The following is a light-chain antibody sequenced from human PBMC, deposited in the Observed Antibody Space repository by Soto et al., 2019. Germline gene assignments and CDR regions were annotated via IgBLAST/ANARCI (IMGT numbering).Light chain of an antibody. CDR3: CSYAGSSTVV. Sequence: QSALTQPASVSGSPGQSITISCTGTFSDVGSYNLVSWYQQHPGKGPKLMIYEDTKRPSGVSNRFSGSKSGYTASLTISGLQAEDEADYYCCSYAGSSTVVFGGGTKLTVL. CDR2: EDT. J-gene: IGLJ2*01. V-gene: IGLV2-23*01. CDR1: FSDVGSYNL.